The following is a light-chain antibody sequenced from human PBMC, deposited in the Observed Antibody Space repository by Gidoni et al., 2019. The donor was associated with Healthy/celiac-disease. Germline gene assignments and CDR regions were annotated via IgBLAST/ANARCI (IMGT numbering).Light chain of an antibody. CDR2: LGS. CDR1: QSLLHSNGYNS. Sequence: DMVMTQSPHCLPVTPGEPASISCRSSQSLLHSNGYNSLDWYLQKPGQSPQLLIYLGSNRASGVPDRFRGGGSGPDFTLKISRVEAEDVGVFYCMQALQTPRTFGQGTKVEIK. CDR3: MQALQTPRT. V-gene: IGKV2-28*01. J-gene: IGKJ1*01.